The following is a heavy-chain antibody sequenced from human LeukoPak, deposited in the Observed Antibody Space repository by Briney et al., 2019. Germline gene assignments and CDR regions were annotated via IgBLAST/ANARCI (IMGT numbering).Heavy chain of an antibody. CDR2: ISAYKGNT. J-gene: IGHJ6*02. Sequence: ASVTVSRMSSGGTFSSYAISWVRPAPGKGRAGMGWISAYKGNTNYAQKLQGRVTMTTDTSTSTAYMELRSLRSDDTAVYYCARAGSRYFDWLPSVWFVWGQGTTVTVSS. CDR3: ARAGSRYFDWLPSVWFV. CDR1: GGTFSSYA. D-gene: IGHD3-9*01. V-gene: IGHV1-18*01.